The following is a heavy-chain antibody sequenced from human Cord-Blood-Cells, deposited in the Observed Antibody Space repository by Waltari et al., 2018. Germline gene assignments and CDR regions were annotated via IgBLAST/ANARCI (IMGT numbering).Heavy chain of an antibody. Sequence: QVQLQQWGAGLLKPSETLSLTCAVYGGSFSGYYWSWIRQPPGKGMEWIGEINHTGSTNYNPSLKSRVTISVDTSKNQFSLKLSSVPAADTAVYYCASGVPASYYYDSSGSFDYWGQGTLVTVSS. CDR3: ASGVPASYYYDSSGSFDY. J-gene: IGHJ4*02. CDR2: INHTGST. V-gene: IGHV4-34*01. CDR1: GGSFSGYY. D-gene: IGHD3-22*01.